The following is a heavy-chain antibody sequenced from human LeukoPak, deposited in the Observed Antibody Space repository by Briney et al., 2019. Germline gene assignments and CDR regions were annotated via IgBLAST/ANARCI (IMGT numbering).Heavy chain of an antibody. CDR1: GFTVSSNY. CDR2: IYSGGST. D-gene: IGHD3-22*01. V-gene: IGHV3-66*01. CDR3: ARGSGDYDSSGYYSDYYYYYGMDV. Sequence: GGSLRLSCAASGFTVSSNYMSWVRQAPGKGLEWVSVIYSGGSTYYADSVKGRFTISRDNSKNTLYLQVNSLRAEDTAVYYCARGSGDYDSSGYYSDYYYYYGMDVWGQGTTVTVSS. J-gene: IGHJ6*02.